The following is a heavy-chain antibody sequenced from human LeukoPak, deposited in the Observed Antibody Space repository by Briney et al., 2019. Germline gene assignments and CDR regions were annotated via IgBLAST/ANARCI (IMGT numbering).Heavy chain of an antibody. D-gene: IGHD3-10*01. V-gene: IGHV4-38-2*01. Sequence: SETLPLTCAVSGYSISSGYYWGWIRQPPGKGLEWIGNIYHSGSTYYNPSLKSRVTISVDTSKNQFSLKLTSVTAADTAVYYCARVGGSMVRGAIIPSYIDHWGQGTLVTVSS. J-gene: IGHJ4*02. CDR3: ARVGGSMVRGAIIPSYIDH. CDR2: IYHSGST. CDR1: GYSISSGYY.